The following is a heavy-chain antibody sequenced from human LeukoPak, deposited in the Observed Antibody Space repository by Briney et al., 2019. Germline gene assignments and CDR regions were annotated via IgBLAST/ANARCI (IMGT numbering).Heavy chain of an antibody. Sequence: AGGSLRLSCAASGFTFSSYGMHWVRQAPGKGLEWVAVISYDGSNKYYADSVKGRFTISRDNSKNTLYLQMNSLRAEDTAVYYCAKAVRAIFGVVIIEPIPDYWGQGTLVTVSS. CDR3: AKAVRAIFGVVIIEPIPDY. J-gene: IGHJ4*02. CDR2: ISYDGSNK. D-gene: IGHD3-3*01. V-gene: IGHV3-30*18. CDR1: GFTFSSYG.